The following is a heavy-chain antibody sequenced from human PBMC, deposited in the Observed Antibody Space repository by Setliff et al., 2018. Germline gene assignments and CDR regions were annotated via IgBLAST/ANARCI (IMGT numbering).Heavy chain of an antibody. Sequence: GGSLRLSCAASGFTFSIYSMNWVRQAPGKGLEWISYTSSGSNSIYYADSVMGRSTISRDNDRNFLYLQMNRLRPEDTAVYYCAKSGGDHCCPLYHHYYMDVWGTGTTVTVSS. CDR1: GFTFSIYS. J-gene: IGHJ6*03. CDR2: TSSGSNSI. V-gene: IGHV3-48*01. D-gene: IGHD2-21*02. CDR3: AKSGGDHCCPLYHHYYMDV.